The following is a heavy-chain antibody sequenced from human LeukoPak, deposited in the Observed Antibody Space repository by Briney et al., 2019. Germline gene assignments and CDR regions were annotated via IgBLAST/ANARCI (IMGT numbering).Heavy chain of an antibody. D-gene: IGHD1-14*01. CDR3: AKDGPALVYYYYYMDV. CDR1: GFTFSSYG. Sequence: GGSLRLSCAASGFTFSSYGMHWVRQAPGKGLEWVAFIRYDGSNKYYADSVKGRFTISRDNSKNTLYLQMNSLRAEDTAVYYCAKDGPALVYYYYYMDVWGKGTTVTISS. V-gene: IGHV3-30*02. CDR2: IRYDGSNK. J-gene: IGHJ6*03.